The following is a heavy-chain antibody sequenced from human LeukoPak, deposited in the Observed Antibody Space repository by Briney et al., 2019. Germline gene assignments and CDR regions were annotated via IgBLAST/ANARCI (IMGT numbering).Heavy chain of an antibody. CDR1: GFTFSRQA. Sequence: GGSLRLSCAASGFTFSRQAMSWVRQAPGKGLEWVSTISGSGTDTYYPDSVKGRFTISRDNSKNTLYLQMSSLRVEDTAVYYCTRDTPGIAASVSGGWGQGTLVTVSS. CDR2: ISGSGTDT. J-gene: IGHJ4*02. V-gene: IGHV3-23*01. D-gene: IGHD6-13*01. CDR3: TRDTPGIAASVSGG.